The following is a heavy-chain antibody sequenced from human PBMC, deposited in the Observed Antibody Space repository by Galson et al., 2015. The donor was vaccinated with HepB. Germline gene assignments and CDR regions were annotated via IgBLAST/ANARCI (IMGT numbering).Heavy chain of an antibody. CDR3: TTMDYYDSSGYQTHHGY. J-gene: IGHJ4*02. CDR1: GFTFSNAW. Sequence: SLRLSCAASGFTFSNAWMSWVRQAPGKGLEWVGRIKSKTDGGTTDYAAPVKGRFTISRDDSKNTLYLQMNSLKTEDTAVYYCTTMDYYDSSGYQTHHGYWGQGTLVTVSS. D-gene: IGHD3-22*01. CDR2: IKSKTDGGTT. V-gene: IGHV3-15*01.